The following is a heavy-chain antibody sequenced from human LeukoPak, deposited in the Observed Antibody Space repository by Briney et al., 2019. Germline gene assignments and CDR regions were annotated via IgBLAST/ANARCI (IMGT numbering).Heavy chain of an antibody. Sequence: SETLSLTCAVYGGSFSGYYWSWIRQPPGKGLEWIGEINHSGSTNYNPSLKSRVTISVDTSKNQFSLRLSSVTAADTAVYYCARGEAYYYGSGSYFQSAVSGNYYGMDVWGQGTTVTVSS. CDR3: ARGEAYYYGSGSYFQSAVSGNYYGMDV. CDR1: GGSFSGYY. D-gene: IGHD3-10*01. J-gene: IGHJ6*02. V-gene: IGHV4-34*01. CDR2: INHSGST.